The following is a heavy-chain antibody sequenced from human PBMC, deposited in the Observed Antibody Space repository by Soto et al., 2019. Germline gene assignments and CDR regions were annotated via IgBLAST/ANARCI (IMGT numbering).Heavy chain of an antibody. V-gene: IGHV4-38-2*01. CDR1: GYSISSGYY. CDR3: ERAFYGDYAAHYYGMDV. J-gene: IGHJ6*02. CDR2: IYHSGST. Sequence: QVQLQESGPGLVKPSATLSLTCAVSGYSISSGYYWGWIRPPPGRGLEGGGNIYHSGSTNYNPSLKNRVTISVDTTKNPFSLKLNSVTAADTAVYYCERAFYGDYAAHYYGMDVWGQGTTVTVSS. D-gene: IGHD4-17*01.